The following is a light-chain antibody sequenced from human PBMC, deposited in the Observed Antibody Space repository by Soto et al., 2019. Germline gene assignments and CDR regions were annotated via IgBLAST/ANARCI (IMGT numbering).Light chain of an antibody. V-gene: IGKV1D-13*01. CDR3: QQFQNYPLT. CDR1: QAITSA. J-gene: IGKJ4*01. CDR2: DVS. Sequence: AIQMTQSPSSLSASTGDSVTISCRASQAITSALAWYQQKPGKPPKLLIYDVSTLEGGVSSRFSGSGSGTDFTLSISSLQPEDFATYYCQQFQNYPLTFGGGTNVE.